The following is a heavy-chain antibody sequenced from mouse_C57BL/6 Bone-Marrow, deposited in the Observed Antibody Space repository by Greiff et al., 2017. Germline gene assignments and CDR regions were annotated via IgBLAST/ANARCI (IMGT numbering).Heavy chain of an antibody. CDR1: GYTFTSYN. V-gene: IGHV1-12*01. D-gene: IGHD2-3*01. CDR3: ARSPLYDGYYDWFAY. J-gene: IGHJ3*01. CDR2: IYPGNGDT. Sequence: LQQSGAELVRPGASVKMSCKASGYTFTSYNMHWVKQTPRQGLEWIGAIYPGNGDTSYNQKFKGKATLTVDKSSSTAYMQLSSLTSEDSAVYFCARSPLYDGYYDWFAYWGQGTLVTVSA.